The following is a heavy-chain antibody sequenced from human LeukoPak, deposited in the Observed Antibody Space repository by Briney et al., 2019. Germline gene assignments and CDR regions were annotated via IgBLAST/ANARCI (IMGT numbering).Heavy chain of an antibody. CDR2: ISGSGGST. J-gene: IGHJ4*02. V-gene: IGHV3-23*01. CDR3: AKDSGYSSSWYIDY. Sequence: GGSLRLSCAASGFTFSSYAMSWVRQAPGKGLEWVSAISGSGGSTYYADSVKGRFTISRDNSKNTLYLQMNSLRAEDTAVYYCAKDSGYSSSWYIDYWGQGTLVTVSS. D-gene: IGHD6-13*01. CDR1: GFTFSSYA.